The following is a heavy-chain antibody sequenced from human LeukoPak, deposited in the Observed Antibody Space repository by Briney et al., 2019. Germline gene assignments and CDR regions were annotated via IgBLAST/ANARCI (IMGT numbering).Heavy chain of an antibody. J-gene: IGHJ4*02. CDR2: IRSKAYGGTT. CDR3: TREEGCSSTSCYSVDY. V-gene: IGHV3-49*03. CDR1: GFAFGDYA. D-gene: IGHD2-2*02. Sequence: GGSLRLSCTASGFAFGDYAMSWFRQAPGKGLEWVGFIRSKAYGGTTEYAASVKGRFTISRDDSKSIAYLQMNSLKTEDTAVYYCTREEGCSSTSCYSVDYWGQGTLVTVSS.